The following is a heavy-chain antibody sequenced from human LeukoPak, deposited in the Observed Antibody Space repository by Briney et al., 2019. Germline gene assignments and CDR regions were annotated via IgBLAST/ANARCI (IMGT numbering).Heavy chain of an antibody. J-gene: IGHJ4*02. CDR3: ATGDDDSGNYYFNY. CDR2: INPNSGTT. Sequence: ASVKVSCKTSGYTFTAYYMNWVRQAPGQGLEWMGRINPNSGTTNYAQKFQGRVTMTRDTSISTAYMELSSLRSDDTAVYYCATGDDDSGNYYFNYWGQGTLVTVSS. D-gene: IGHD3-22*01. CDR1: GYTFTAYY. V-gene: IGHV1-2*06.